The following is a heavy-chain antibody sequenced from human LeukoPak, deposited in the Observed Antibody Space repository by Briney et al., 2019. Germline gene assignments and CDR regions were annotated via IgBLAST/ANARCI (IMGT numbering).Heavy chain of an antibody. CDR1: GGSLSGYY. D-gene: IGHD2-15*01. Sequence: PSETLSLTCAVYGGSLSGYYWSWIRQPPGKGLEWIGEINHSGSTDYNPSLKSRVTISVDTSKNQFSLKLSSVTAADTAMYYCARAFTPYYRMGVWGQGTTVTVSS. CDR2: INHSGST. V-gene: IGHV4-34*01. CDR3: ARAFTPYYRMGV. J-gene: IGHJ6*02.